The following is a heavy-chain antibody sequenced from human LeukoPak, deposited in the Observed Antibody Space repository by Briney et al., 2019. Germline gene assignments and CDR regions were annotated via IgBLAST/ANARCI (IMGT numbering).Heavy chain of an antibody. V-gene: IGHV4-59*11. CDR3: ARVYDSSGAFDY. CDR2: IYYSGST. CDR1: GGPISSHY. D-gene: IGHD3-22*01. J-gene: IGHJ4*02. Sequence: SETLSLTCTVSGGPISSHYWSWIRQPPGKGLEWIGYIYYSGSTNYNPSLKSRVTISVDTSKNQFSLKLSSVIAADTAVYYCARVYDSSGAFDYWGQGTLVTVSS.